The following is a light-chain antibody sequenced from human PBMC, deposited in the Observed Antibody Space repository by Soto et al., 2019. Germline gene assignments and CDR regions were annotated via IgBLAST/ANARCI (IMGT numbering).Light chain of an antibody. V-gene: IGKV3-20*01. J-gene: IGKJ3*01. CDR2: GAS. CDR1: QSVSSN. CDR3: QQHGNSPRA. Sequence: EIVMTQSPATLSVSPGERATLSCRASQSVSSNLAWYQQKPGQAPRLLIYGASNRATGIPDRFSGSGSGTDFTLTISRLEPEDFAVYYCQQHGNSPRAFGPGTKVDIK.